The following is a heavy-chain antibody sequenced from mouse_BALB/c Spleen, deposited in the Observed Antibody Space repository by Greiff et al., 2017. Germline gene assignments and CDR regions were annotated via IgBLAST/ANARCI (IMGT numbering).Heavy chain of an antibody. V-gene: IGHV5-17*02. CDR2: ISSGSSTI. Sequence: EVKLVESGGGLVQPGGSRKLSCAASGFTFSSFGMHWVRQAPEKGLEWVAYISSGSSTIYYADTVKGRFTISRDNPKNTLFLQMTSLRSEDTAMYYCARSDYDYDVRGYYAMDYWGQGTSVTVSS. J-gene: IGHJ4*01. CDR3: ARSDYDYDVRGYYAMDY. D-gene: IGHD2-4*01. CDR1: GFTFSSFG.